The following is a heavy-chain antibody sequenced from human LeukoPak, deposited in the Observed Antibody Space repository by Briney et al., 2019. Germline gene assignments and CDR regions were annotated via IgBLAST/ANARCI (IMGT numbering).Heavy chain of an antibody. D-gene: IGHD1-26*01. CDR3: ARGSGSYYLLAY. V-gene: IGHV4-30-2*01. Sequence: PSQTLSPTCAVSGGSISSGGYSWSWIRQPPGKGLEWIGYIYHSGSTYYNPSLKSRVTISVDRSKNQFSLKLSSVTAADTAVYYCARGSGSYYLLAYWGQGTLVTVSS. CDR2: IYHSGST. J-gene: IGHJ4*02. CDR1: GGSISSGGYS.